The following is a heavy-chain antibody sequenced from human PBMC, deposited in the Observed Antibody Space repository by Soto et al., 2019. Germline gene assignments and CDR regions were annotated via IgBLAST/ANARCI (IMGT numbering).Heavy chain of an antibody. CDR3: ARDWRGAEGFDP. V-gene: IGHV1-18*01. J-gene: IGHJ5*02. CDR1: GYTFNTYG. D-gene: IGHD3-3*01. CDR2: IGTHNGDT. Sequence: QVQLVQSGPEVKKPGASVKVSCKASGYTFNTYGFSWVRQAPGQGLEWVGWIGTHNGDTTYAQNFQGRVTMTIDTSTPTSYMELRSLTSDDTAMYFCARDWRGAEGFDPWGQGTLVTVSS.